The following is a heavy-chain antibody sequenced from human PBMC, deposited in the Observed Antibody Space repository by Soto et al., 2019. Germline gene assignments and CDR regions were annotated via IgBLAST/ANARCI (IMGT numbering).Heavy chain of an antibody. CDR3: AKEWVYDSSGWSFDY. V-gene: IGHV3-23*01. CDR2: IIDSGGST. D-gene: IGHD3-22*01. J-gene: IGHJ4*02. CDR1: GFTFSSCA. Sequence: GSLRLSCAASGFTFSSCAMGWVRQAPGKGLEWVSDIIDSGGSTYYADSVKGRFTISRDNSKNTLYLQMNSLRAEDTAVYYCAKEWVYDSSGWSFDYWGQGTLVTVSS.